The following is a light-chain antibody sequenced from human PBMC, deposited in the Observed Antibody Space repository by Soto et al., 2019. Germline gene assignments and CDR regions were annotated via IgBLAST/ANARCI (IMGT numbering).Light chain of an antibody. CDR3: ATWDDSLNVWV. CDR2: ANS. Sequence: QSVLTQPPSASGTPGQRVTISCSGSSSDIGSNAVNWYQQLPGTAPKLLIFANSQRPSGVPDRFSGSKSGTSASLAISGLQSEDEAHYYCATWDDSLNVWVFGGGTQLTVL. J-gene: IGLJ3*02. CDR1: SSDIGSNA. V-gene: IGLV1-44*01.